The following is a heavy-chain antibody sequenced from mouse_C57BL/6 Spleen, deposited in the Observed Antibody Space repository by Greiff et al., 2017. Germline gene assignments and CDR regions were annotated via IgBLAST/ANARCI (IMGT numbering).Heavy chain of an antibody. CDR2: INPNNGGT. CDR3: ARAYYGSSYGYFDV. J-gene: IGHJ1*03. Sequence: VQLQQSGPELVKPGASVKISCKASGYTFTDYYMNWVKQSHGKSLEWIGDINPNNGGTSYNQKFKGKATLTVDKSSSTAYMERRSLTAEDSAVYYGARAYYGSSYGYFDVWGTGTTVTVAS. CDR1: GYTFTDYY. V-gene: IGHV1-26*01. D-gene: IGHD1-1*01.